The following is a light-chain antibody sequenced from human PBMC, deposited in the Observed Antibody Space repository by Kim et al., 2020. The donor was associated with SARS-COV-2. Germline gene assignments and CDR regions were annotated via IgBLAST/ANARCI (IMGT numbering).Light chain of an antibody. CDR1: SLRSYY. CDR3: NSRDSSGNVV. Sequence: VALGQTGRITCQGDSLRSYYASWYQQKPGQAPVLVIYGKNNRPSGIPDRFSGSSSGNTASLTITGAQAEDEADYYCNSRDSSGNVVFGGGTKLTVL. J-gene: IGLJ2*01. CDR2: GKN. V-gene: IGLV3-19*01.